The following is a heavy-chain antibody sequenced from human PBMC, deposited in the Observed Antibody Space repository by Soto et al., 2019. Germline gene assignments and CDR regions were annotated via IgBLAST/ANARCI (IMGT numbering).Heavy chain of an antibody. J-gene: IGHJ4*02. CDR3: ARAAAAGTTLDY. CDR1: GGYISSSNW. CDR2: IYHSGST. Sequence: QVQLQESGPGLVKPSGTLSLTCAVSGGYISSSNWWSWVRKPPGKGLELIGEIYHSGSTNYNPSLQSRVTISVDKSKNQFSLKLSSVTAAATAVYYCARAAAAGTTLDYWGQGTLVTVSS. D-gene: IGHD6-13*01. V-gene: IGHV4-4*02.